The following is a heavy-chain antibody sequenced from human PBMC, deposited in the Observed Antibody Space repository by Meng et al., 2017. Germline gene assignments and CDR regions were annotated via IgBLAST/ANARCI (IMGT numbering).Heavy chain of an antibody. CDR1: GGSISSGGYS. Sequence: QLQLQESGSGLVKPSQTLSLTSAVPGGSISSGGYSWRWIRQPTGKGLEWSGYIYHGGSTHYNPSLKSRVIMSVDTSKNQFSLKLYSVTAADTAVYYCARARTTNQSKYRNAYNWFDPWGQGTLVTVSS. V-gene: IGHV4-30-2*01. D-gene: IGHD2/OR15-2a*01. CDR2: IYHGGST. CDR3: ARARTTNQSKYRNAYNWFDP. J-gene: IGHJ5*02.